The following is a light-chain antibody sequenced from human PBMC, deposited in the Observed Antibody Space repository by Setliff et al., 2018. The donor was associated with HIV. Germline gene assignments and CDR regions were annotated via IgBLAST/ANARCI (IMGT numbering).Light chain of an antibody. Sequence: QSVLTQPPSVSGAPGQRVTISCTGSSSNIGTGYDVHWYQQLPGTAPKLLIHDNNNRPSGAPDRFSGSKSGTSASLAITGLQAEDEADYYCQSYDSSLSGLVFGSGTKVTVL. CDR1: SSNIGTGYD. V-gene: IGLV1-40*01. J-gene: IGLJ1*01. CDR2: DNN. CDR3: QSYDSSLSGLV.